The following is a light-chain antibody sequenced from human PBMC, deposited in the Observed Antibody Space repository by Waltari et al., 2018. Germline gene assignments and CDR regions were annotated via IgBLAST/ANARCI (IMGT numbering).Light chain of an antibody. Sequence: DIQMTQSPSSLSASVGDRVTITCRASQSISSYLNWYQQKPGKAPKLLIYAASSLQSGVPSRLRGSGSGTEFTLTISSLQPEDFATYYCQQSYSTPPSTFGQGTRLEIK. CDR1: QSISSY. CDR3: QQSYSTPPST. V-gene: IGKV1-39*01. J-gene: IGKJ5*01. CDR2: AAS.